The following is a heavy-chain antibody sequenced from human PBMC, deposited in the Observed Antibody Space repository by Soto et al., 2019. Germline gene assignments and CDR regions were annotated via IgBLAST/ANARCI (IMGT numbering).Heavy chain of an antibody. Sequence: QVQLVESRGGVVQPGRSLRLSCAASGFTFVSHTMHWVRQAPGKGLEWVALISFDGSLKYDADSVKGRFTISRDNFKNTLFLEMNSLRAEDTGVYYCARTYSSSWNYFDYWGQGTLVTVSS. CDR2: ISFDGSLK. CDR3: ARTYSSSWNYFDY. CDR1: GFTFVSHT. V-gene: IGHV3-30*04. J-gene: IGHJ4*02. D-gene: IGHD6-13*01.